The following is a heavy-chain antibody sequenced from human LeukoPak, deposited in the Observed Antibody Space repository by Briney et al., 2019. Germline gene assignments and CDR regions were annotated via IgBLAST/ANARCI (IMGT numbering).Heavy chain of an antibody. J-gene: IGHJ6*02. D-gene: IGHD2-15*01. CDR2: INHSGST. V-gene: IGHV4-34*01. CDR3: ARDRKYRSGGNCPQSYGLDV. Sequence: SETLSLTCAVYGGSFSGYSWSWIRQPPGKGLEWIGGINHSGSTNYNPSLKSRVTISLDTSKSQFSLKLSSVTAADTAVYYCARDRKYRSGGNCPQSYGLDVWGQGTTVTVSS. CDR1: GGSFSGYS.